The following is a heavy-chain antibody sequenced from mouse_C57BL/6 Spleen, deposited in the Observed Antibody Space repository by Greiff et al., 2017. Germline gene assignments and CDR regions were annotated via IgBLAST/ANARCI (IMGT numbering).Heavy chain of an antibody. Sequence: QVQLQQSGPELVKPGASVKLSCKASGYTFTSYDINWVKQRPGQGLEWIGWIYPRDGSNKYNEKFKGKGTLTVETSSSTAYLELHSLTSEDSAFYFFARSGYYYYGSRESYWYFDVWGTGTTVTVSS. D-gene: IGHD1-1*01. CDR1: GYTFTSYD. CDR3: ARSGYYYYGSRESYWYFDV. V-gene: IGHV1-85*01. CDR2: IYPRDGSN. J-gene: IGHJ1*03.